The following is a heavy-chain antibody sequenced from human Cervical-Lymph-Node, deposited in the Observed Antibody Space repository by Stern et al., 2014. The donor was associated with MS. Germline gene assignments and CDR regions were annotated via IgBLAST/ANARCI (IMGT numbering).Heavy chain of an antibody. CDR2: ISWNSGDR. CDR1: GFTFNDYA. Sequence: VQLVESGGGLVQPGRSLRLSCAASGFTFNDYAMHWVRQPPGKGLEWVAGISWNSGDRGYAESGKGRVTISRDNAKNSLYLKMNSLRAEDTALYYCARHTRWLPEEFLDYWGQGTLVTVSS. D-gene: IGHD3-22*01. V-gene: IGHV3-9*01. CDR3: ARHTRWLPEEFLDY. J-gene: IGHJ4*02.